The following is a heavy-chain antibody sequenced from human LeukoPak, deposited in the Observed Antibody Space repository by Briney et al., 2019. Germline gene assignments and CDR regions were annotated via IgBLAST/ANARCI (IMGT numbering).Heavy chain of an antibody. D-gene: IGHD1-26*01. CDR2: INWNGAST. Sequence: PGGSLRLSCAASGFTFSDYYMSWIRQAPGKGLEWVSGINWNGASTRYADSVKGRFTISRDNAKNSLYLQMNSLRAEDTALYYCARRGSSAGGFDYWGQGTLVTVSS. J-gene: IGHJ4*02. CDR1: GFTFSDYY. CDR3: ARRGSSAGGFDY. V-gene: IGHV3-20*04.